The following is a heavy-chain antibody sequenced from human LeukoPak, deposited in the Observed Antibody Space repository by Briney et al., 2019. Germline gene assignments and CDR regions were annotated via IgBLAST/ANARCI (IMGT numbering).Heavy chain of an antibody. Sequence: GRSLRLSCAASGFTFSSYGMHWVRQAPGKGLEWVAVISYDGSNKYYADSVKGRFTISRDSSKNTLYLQMNSLRAEDTAVYYCAKDGSTPFDYWGQGTLVTVSS. V-gene: IGHV3-30*18. CDR1: GFTFSSYG. D-gene: IGHD6-13*01. CDR2: ISYDGSNK. J-gene: IGHJ4*02. CDR3: AKDGSTPFDY.